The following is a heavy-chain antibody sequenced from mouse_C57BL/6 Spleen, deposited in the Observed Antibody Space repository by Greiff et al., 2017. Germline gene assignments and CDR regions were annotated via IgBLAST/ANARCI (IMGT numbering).Heavy chain of an antibody. V-gene: IGHV1-61*01. CDR2: IYPSNSET. CDR3: ARSGYYGSSYRFAY. D-gene: IGHD1-1*01. CDR1: GYTFTSYW. Sequence: QVQLQQPGAVLVRPGSSVKLSCKASGYTFTSYWMDWVKQRPGQGLEWIGNIYPSNSETHYKQKFKDKATLTVAKSSSTAYMQLSSLTAEDSAVYYCARSGYYGSSYRFAYWGQGPLVTVSA. J-gene: IGHJ3*01.